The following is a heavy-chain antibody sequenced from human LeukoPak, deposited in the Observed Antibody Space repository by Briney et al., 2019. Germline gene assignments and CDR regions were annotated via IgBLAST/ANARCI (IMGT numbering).Heavy chain of an antibody. Sequence: GGSLRLSCAASGFTFSSYAMSWVRQAPGKGLEGGSAISGSGGSTYYADSVKGRFTISRDNSKNTLYLQMNSLRAEDTAVYYCAKTWWYRYYFDYWGQGTLVTVSS. J-gene: IGHJ4*02. CDR3: AKTWWYRYYFDY. V-gene: IGHV3-23*01. D-gene: IGHD2-15*01. CDR1: GFTFSSYA. CDR2: ISGSGGST.